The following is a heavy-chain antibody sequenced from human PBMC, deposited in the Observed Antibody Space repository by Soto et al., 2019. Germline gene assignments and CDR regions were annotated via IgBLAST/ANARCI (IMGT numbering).Heavy chain of an antibody. CDR1: GGSISSGGYY. CDR3: ARVEMATQTNWFDP. CDR2: IYYSGST. V-gene: IGHV4-31*03. Sequence: PSETLSLTFTVSGGSISSGGYYWSWIRQHPGKGLEWIGYIYYSGSTYYNPSLKSRVTISVDTSKNQFSLELSSVTAADTAVYYCARVEMATQTNWFDPWGQGTLVTVSS. J-gene: IGHJ5*02.